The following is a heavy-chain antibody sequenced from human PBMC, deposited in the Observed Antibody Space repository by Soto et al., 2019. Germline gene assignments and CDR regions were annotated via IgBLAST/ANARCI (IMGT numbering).Heavy chain of an antibody. V-gene: IGHV3-13*04. CDR2: ITTAGDT. CDR3: ARELHGGSYGMDV. CDR1: GFTFSNYD. J-gene: IGHJ6*02. Sequence: EVQLVESGGGLVQPGGSLRLSCAASGFTFSNYDMHWVRQVTGKGLEWVSGITTAGDTYYPGSVKGRFTISREKAKNSLYLQRNSLSAGDTAVYYCARELHGGSYGMDVGGQGTTVTVSS.